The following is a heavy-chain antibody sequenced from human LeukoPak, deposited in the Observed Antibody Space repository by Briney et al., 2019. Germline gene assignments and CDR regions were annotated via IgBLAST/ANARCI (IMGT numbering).Heavy chain of an antibody. CDR2: IKQDGSEK. CDR1: GFTFSSYW. CDR3: AKGGNDFWSGYYSYFDY. D-gene: IGHD3-3*01. Sequence: GGSLRLSCAASGFTFSSYWMSWVRQAPGKGLEWVANIKQDGSEKYYVDSVKGRFTISRDNAKNSLYLQMNSLRAEDTAVYYCAKGGNDFWSGYYSYFDYWGQGTLVTASS. J-gene: IGHJ4*02. V-gene: IGHV3-7*03.